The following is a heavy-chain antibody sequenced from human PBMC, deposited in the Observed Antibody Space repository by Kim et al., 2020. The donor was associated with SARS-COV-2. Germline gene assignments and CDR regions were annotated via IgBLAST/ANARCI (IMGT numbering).Heavy chain of an antibody. D-gene: IGHD6-13*01. V-gene: IGHV1-18*01. J-gene: IGHJ4*02. CDR3: ARVPQQPSRRNNRFDY. Sequence: ASVKVSCKASGYTFTSYGISWVRQAPGQGLEWMGWISAYNGNTNYAQKLQGRVTMTTDTSTSTAYMELRSLRSDDTAVYYCARVPQQPSRRNNRFDYWGQGTLVTVSS. CDR1: GYTFTSYG. CDR2: ISAYNGNT.